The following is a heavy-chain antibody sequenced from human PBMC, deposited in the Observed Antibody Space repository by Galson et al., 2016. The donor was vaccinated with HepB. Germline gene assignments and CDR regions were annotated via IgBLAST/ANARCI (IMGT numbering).Heavy chain of an antibody. CDR3: AASPATTEVPEGYALDF. CDR1: GFSFSSQA. V-gene: IGHV3-30*04. D-gene: IGHD4-11*01. Sequence: LRLSCAASGFSFSSQAMYWVRQAPGKGLEWVAVISYDERNKYYTDSVKGRFTVSRDSSKYTLYLQMNSLRIEDTAVYYCAASPATTEVPEGYALDFWGQGTMVTVSS. CDR2: ISYDERNK. J-gene: IGHJ3*01.